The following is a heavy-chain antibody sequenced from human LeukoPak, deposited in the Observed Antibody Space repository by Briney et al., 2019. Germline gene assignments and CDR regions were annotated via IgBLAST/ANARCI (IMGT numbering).Heavy chain of an antibody. V-gene: IGHV4-59*01. Sequence: SETLSLTCTVSGGSISSYYWSWIRQPPGKGLEWIGYIYYSGSTNYNPSLKSRVTISVDTSKNQFSLKLSSVTTADTAVYYCARAPVAATYWFDPWGQGTLVTVSS. CDR2: IYYSGST. J-gene: IGHJ5*02. CDR3: ARAPVAATYWFDP. CDR1: GGSISSYY. D-gene: IGHD2-15*01.